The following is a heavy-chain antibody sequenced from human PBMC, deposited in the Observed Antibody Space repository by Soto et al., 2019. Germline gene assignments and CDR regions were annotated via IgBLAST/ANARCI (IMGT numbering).Heavy chain of an antibody. CDR3: ARAVGRRSSGWPDY. CDR2: ISAYNGNT. D-gene: IGHD6-19*01. Sequence: QVQLVQSGAEVKKPGSSVKVSCKASGGTFSSYTISWVRQAPGQGLEWMGWISAYNGNTNYAQKLQGRVTMTTDTPTSTAYMELRSLRADDTAVYYCARAVGRRSSGWPDYWGQGTLVTVSS. J-gene: IGHJ4*02. V-gene: IGHV1-18*01. CDR1: GGTFSSYT.